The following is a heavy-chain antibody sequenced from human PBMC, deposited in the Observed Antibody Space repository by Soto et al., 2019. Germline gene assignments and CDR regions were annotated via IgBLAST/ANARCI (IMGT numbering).Heavy chain of an antibody. Sequence: QVQLVESGGGVVQPGRSLRLSCAASGFTFSSYGMHWVRQAPGKRLEWVAVISYDGSNKYYADSVKGRFTISRDNSKNTLYLQMNSLSAEDTAVYYCAKDIITMVRGFFDYWGQGPLVTVSS. CDR1: GFTFSSYG. V-gene: IGHV3-30*18. D-gene: IGHD3-10*01. CDR2: ISYDGSNK. CDR3: AKDIITMVRGFFDY. J-gene: IGHJ4*02.